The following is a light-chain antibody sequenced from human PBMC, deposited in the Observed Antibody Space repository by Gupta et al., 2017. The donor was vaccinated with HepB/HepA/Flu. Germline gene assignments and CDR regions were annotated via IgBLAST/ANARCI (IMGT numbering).Light chain of an antibody. Sequence: VMTQSPATLSVSPGERATLSCRASQSVSSNLAWYQRRPGQAPRLLIYDASTRATGIPARFSGSGSGTDFTLTISSLQSEDFAVYYWQQYSHLWTFGQGTKVEIK. CDR3: QQYSHLWT. CDR1: QSVSSN. J-gene: IGKJ1*01. CDR2: DAS. V-gene: IGKV3-15*01.